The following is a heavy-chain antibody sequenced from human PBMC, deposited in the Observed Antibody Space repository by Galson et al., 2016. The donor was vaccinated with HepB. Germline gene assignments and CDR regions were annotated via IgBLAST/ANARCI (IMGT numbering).Heavy chain of an antibody. CDR1: GYTFSSNY. CDR3: ARESLNIWSGYGCFDY. CDR2: INPIGGST. D-gene: IGHD3-3*01. Sequence: SVKVSCKASGYTFSSNYMHWVRQAPGQGLEWMGIINPIGGSTSYAQKFQGRVTMSRDTTTSTVYMELSSLSSEDTAADYCARESLNIWSGYGCFDYWGQGTLVSVSA. V-gene: IGHV1-46*01. J-gene: IGHJ4*02.